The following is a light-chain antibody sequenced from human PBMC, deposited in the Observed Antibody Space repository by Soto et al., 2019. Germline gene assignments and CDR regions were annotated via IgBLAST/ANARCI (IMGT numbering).Light chain of an antibody. CDR2: GAS. CDR1: QSIGSSY. CDR3: QQYGSSWT. J-gene: IGKJ1*01. V-gene: IGKV3-20*01. Sequence: IVLTQSPVTLSLSPGERATLSCRASQSIGSSYLAWYQQKPGQAPRLLIYGASSRATGIPDRFSGGGSGTDFTLTISRLEPEDFALYYCQQYGSSWTFGQATKVDIK.